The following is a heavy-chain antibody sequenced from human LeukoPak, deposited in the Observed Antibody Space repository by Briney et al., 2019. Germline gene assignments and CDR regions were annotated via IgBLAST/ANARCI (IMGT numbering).Heavy chain of an antibody. CDR1: GFTFSSYA. V-gene: IGHV3-30*04. Sequence: GGSLRLSCAASGFTFSSYAMYWVRQAPGKGLGWVAVISYDGSNKYYADSVKGRFTISRDNSKNTLYLQMNSLRAEDTAVYYCARVRIVGASHDYWGHGTLVTVFS. D-gene: IGHD1-26*01. J-gene: IGHJ4*01. CDR2: ISYDGSNK. CDR3: ARVRIVGASHDY.